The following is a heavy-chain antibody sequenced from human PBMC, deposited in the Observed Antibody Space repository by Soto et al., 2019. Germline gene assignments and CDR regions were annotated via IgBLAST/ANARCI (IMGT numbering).Heavy chain of an antibody. V-gene: IGHV4-30-4*01. CDR2: IYYNGSA. J-gene: IGHJ4*02. CDR3: AMTTQTDFDY. CDR1: GGSISSSSYY. D-gene: IGHD4-17*01. Sequence: TLSLTCTVSGGSISSSSYYWSWIRQPPGEGLEWIGYIYYNGSAYYNPSLMSRVTMSVDTSKNEFSLNLNSVTAADTAVYYCAMTTQTDFDYWGQGTLVTVSS.